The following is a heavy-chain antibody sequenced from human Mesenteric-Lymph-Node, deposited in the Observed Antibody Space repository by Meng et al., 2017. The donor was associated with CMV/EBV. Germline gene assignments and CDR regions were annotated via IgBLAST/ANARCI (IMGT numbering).Heavy chain of an antibody. V-gene: IGHV3-30*02. D-gene: IGHD4-11*01. CDR2: IRYDGSNK. Sequence: GESLKISCAVSGFTFSNYWMTWVRQAPGKGLEWVAFIRYDGSNKYYADSVKGRFTISRDNSKNTLYLQMNSLRAEDTAVYYCIQSPGAFDIWGQGTMVTVSS. CDR3: IQSPGAFDI. CDR1: GFTFSNYW. J-gene: IGHJ3*02.